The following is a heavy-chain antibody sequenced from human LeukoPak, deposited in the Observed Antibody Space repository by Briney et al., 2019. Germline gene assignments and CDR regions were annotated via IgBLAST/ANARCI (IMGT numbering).Heavy chain of an antibody. CDR2: ISGSGGST. CDR1: GFTFSSYA. Sequence: GGSLRLSCAASGFTFSSYAMSWVRQAPGKGLEWVSAISGSGGSTYYADSVKGRFTISRDNSKNTLYLQLNSLRPEDTSVYYCAEDQKLQPFHYWGQGTLVTVSS. V-gene: IGHV3-23*01. CDR3: AEDQKLQPFHY. D-gene: IGHD6-13*01. J-gene: IGHJ4*02.